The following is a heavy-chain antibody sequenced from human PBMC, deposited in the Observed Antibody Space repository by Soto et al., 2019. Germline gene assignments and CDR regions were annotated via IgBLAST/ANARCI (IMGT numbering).Heavy chain of an antibody. D-gene: IGHD3-10*01. V-gene: IGHV2-5*02. CDR3: AQRLPKCGLGRERGNWFDP. Sequence: QITLKESGPTLVKPTQTLTLTCSFSGFSLSTTGVGVGWIRQPPGKALEWLALIYWDDDKRYSPSLKSRLTITKATSKNPVILTMTNMDPVDTATYCCAQRLPKCGLGRERGNWFDPWGEGTLVIVSS. CDR2: IYWDDDK. CDR1: GFSLSTTGVG. J-gene: IGHJ5*02.